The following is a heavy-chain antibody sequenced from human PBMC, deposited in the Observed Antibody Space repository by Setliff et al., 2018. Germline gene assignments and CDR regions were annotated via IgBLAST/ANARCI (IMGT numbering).Heavy chain of an antibody. CDR2: IYTSGST. Sequence: SETLSLTCTVSGGSTSSGSYYWSWIRQPAGKGLEWIGHIYTSGSTNYNPSLKSRVTISVDTSKNQFSLKLSSVAAADTAVYYCASNALPHYDYSNYEGLYDYYYYMDVWGKGTTVTVSS. CDR1: GGSTSSGSYY. V-gene: IGHV4-61*09. CDR3: ASNALPHYDYSNYEGLYDYYYYMDV. J-gene: IGHJ6*03. D-gene: IGHD4-4*01.